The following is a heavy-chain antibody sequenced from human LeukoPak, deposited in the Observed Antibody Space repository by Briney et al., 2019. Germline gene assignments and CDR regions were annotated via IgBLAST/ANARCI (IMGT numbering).Heavy chain of an antibody. J-gene: IGHJ4*02. V-gene: IGHV3-33*01. CDR1: GLSLSAYV. CDR2: IWYDGTSK. CDR3: ARSQSSSLIDY. D-gene: IGHD6-13*01. Sequence: GGSLRLSCAASGLSLSAYVVHWVRQAPGKGLEWVAVIWYDGTSKDYADSVKGRFTFSRDNSKNTLYLQMNSLTVEDTAVYYCARSQSSSLIDYWGQGTLVTVSS.